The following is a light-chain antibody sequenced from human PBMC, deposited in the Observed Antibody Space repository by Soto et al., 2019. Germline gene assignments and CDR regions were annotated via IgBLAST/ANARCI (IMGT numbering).Light chain of an antibody. J-gene: IGKJ1*01. CDR3: QHFGNSPLWT. Sequence: ENVLTQSPGTLSLSPGERATLSCRASQSVSSDYLAWYQQKPGQPPRLLIYEASTRAIGIPDRFSGSGSGTEFTLTISRLEPEDFAVCFCQHFGNSPLWTFGQGTKVEVK. CDR1: QSVSSDY. V-gene: IGKV3-20*01. CDR2: EAS.